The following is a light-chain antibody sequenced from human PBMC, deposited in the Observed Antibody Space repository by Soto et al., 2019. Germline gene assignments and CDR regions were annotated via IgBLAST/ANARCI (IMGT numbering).Light chain of an antibody. CDR3: QQRTRWPMT. CDR1: QSVSSY. J-gene: IGKJ5*01. Sequence: EIVLTQSPATLSLSPGERATLSCRASQSVSSYLAWYQQKPGQAPRPLLYDASKRATGVPDRISGSGSGTDYTLTISSLEPEDFAVYYCQQRTRWPMTFGQGTRLEIK. V-gene: IGKV3-11*01. CDR2: DAS.